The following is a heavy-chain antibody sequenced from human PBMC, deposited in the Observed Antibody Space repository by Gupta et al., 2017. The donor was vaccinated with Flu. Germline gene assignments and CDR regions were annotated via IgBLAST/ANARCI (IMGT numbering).Heavy chain of an antibody. Sequence: TFRSHGLTSVRHVSREGLDSVSSLCDGGDNTYSAASSKSRFSISRDNSKNTQCGQFNSPTVHDTALYYCATGGIGASGFDFWGQGTLVTVSS. D-gene: IGHD2-15*01. CDR1: TFRSHG. CDR2: LCDGGDNT. CDR3: ATGGIGASGFDF. J-gene: IGHJ4*02. V-gene: IGHV3-23*01.